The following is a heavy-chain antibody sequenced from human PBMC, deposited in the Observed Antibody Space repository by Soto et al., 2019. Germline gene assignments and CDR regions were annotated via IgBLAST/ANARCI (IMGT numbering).Heavy chain of an antibody. CDR3: AHKGGLGAGMDG. CDR2: IYWDDDK. J-gene: IGHJ6*01. Sequence: QITLKESGPTLVKPTQTLTLTCTFSGFSVSTGGVGVAWIRQPPGKALEWLALIYWDDDKRYSPFLKSRVTLTKDNSKHQVVRTMFNIEPVDSCTLYRAHKGGLGAGMDGWGQGTTGTVSS. V-gene: IGHV2-5*02. D-gene: IGHD2-15*01. CDR1: GFSVSTGGVG.